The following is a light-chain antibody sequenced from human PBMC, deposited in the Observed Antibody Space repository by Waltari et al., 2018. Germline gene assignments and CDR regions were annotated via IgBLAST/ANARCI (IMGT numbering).Light chain of an antibody. Sequence: EIVLTQSPGTLSLSPGERATLSCRASQSISQYLAWYQQKPGQAPRLLISHASSRAAGIPDRFSGSGSGTDFSLTISRLEPEDFAVYYCQHYESLPVTFGQGTKVEIK. CDR1: QSISQY. V-gene: IGKV3-20*01. CDR3: QHYESLPVT. CDR2: HAS. J-gene: IGKJ1*01.